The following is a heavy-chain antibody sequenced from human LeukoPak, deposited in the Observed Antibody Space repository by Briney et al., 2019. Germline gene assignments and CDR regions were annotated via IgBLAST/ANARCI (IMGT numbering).Heavy chain of an antibody. CDR1: GYTLTGYY. J-gene: IGHJ5*02. V-gene: IGHV1-2*06. CDR3: ARSIQDIVLMVYGKGHNWFDP. Sequence: ASVKASCKASGYTLTGYYMHWVRQAPGQGLEWVGRINPNSGGTNYAQKFQGRVTMTRDTSISTAYMGLSRLRSDDTAVYYCARSIQDIVLMVYGKGHNWFDPWGQGTLVTVSS. D-gene: IGHD2-8*01. CDR2: INPNSGGT.